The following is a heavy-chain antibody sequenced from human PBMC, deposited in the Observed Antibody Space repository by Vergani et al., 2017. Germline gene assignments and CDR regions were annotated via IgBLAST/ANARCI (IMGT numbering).Heavy chain of an antibody. J-gene: IGHJ3*02. V-gene: IGHV4-39*02. CDR2: IYYSGST. Sequence: QLQLQESGPGLVKPSETLSLTCTVSGGSISSSSYSWGWIRQPPGKGLEWIGSIYYSGSTYYNPALKSRVTISVDTSKNQFSLKLSSVTAADTAVYYWARERDGDIVVVVAAHDAFDIWGQGTMVTVSS. CDR1: GGSISSSSYS. CDR3: ARERDGDIVVVVAAHDAFDI. D-gene: IGHD2-15*01.